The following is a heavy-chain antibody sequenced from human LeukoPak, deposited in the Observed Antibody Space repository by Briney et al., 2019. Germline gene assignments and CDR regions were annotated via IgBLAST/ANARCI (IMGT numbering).Heavy chain of an antibody. D-gene: IGHD6-19*01. Sequence: ASVKLSCKASGYTFSSYDINWVRQATGHGLEWVGWMNPNNGNTGYAQKFEGRITMTRNTSISTAYMERSSLTSEDTAVYYCARRVAGVDCWGQGTLVTVSS. CDR1: GYTFSSYD. CDR2: MNPNNGNT. J-gene: IGHJ4*02. V-gene: IGHV1-8*01. CDR3: ARRVAGVDC.